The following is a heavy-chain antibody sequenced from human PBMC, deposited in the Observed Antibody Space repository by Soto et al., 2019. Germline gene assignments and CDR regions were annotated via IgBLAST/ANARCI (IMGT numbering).Heavy chain of an antibody. Sequence: GSLRLSCAASGFTFSIYTMRWVRQAPGKGLEWVSAIGARGSDTYFADSVKGRFTISRDNSMDMVYLQMNSLRAEDTAVYYCAKGGTYHIGDFDSWGQGVLVTVSS. J-gene: IGHJ4*02. CDR3: AKGGTYHIGDFDS. CDR2: IGARGSDT. CDR1: GFTFSIYT. D-gene: IGHD5-12*01. V-gene: IGHV3-23*01.